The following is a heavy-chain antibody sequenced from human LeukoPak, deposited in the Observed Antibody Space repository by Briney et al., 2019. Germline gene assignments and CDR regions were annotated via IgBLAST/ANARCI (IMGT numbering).Heavy chain of an antibody. D-gene: IGHD3-3*01. CDR1: GGSISSGDYY. Sequence: SETLSLTCTVSGGSISSGDYYWSWIRHPPGKGRGGIGYIYYSGSTYYNPSLKSRVTISVDTSKNQFSLKPSSVTAADTAVYYCARRHYDFWSGYPIDYWGQGTLVTVSS. CDR3: ARRHYDFWSGYPIDY. J-gene: IGHJ4*02. CDR2: IYYSGST. V-gene: IGHV4-30-4*08.